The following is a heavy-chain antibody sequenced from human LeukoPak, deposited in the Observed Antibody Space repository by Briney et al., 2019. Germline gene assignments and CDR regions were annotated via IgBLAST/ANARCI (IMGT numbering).Heavy chain of an antibody. CDR1: GGSISSSSYY. V-gene: IGHV4-39*01. D-gene: IGHD4-17*01. Sequence: SETLSLTCTVSGGSISSSSYYWGWIRQPPGKGLEWIGSIYYSGSTYYNPSLKSRVTISVDTSKNQLSLKLSSVTAADTAVYYCARAPTVTNPSAFDIWGQGTMVTVSS. CDR3: ARAPTVTNPSAFDI. J-gene: IGHJ3*02. CDR2: IYYSGST.